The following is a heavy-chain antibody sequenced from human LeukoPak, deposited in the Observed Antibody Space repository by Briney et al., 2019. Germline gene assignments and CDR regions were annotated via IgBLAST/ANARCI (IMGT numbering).Heavy chain of an antibody. CDR2: ISTSSSYI. Sequence: GGSLRLSCAASGFTFNRYNMNWVRRAPGKGLEWVSSISTSSSYIYYADSVRGRFTISRDNAKNSLYLQMNSLRAEDTAVYYCARDIYGDYVDWYFDLWGRGTLVTVSS. J-gene: IGHJ2*01. CDR3: ARDIYGDYVDWYFDL. CDR1: GFTFNRYN. D-gene: IGHD4-17*01. V-gene: IGHV3-21*01.